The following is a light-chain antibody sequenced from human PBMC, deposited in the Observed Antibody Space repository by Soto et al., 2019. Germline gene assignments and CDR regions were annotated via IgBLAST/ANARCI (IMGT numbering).Light chain of an antibody. CDR1: HSISSW. V-gene: IGKV1-5*01. CDR3: QQYDNYKPLT. CDR2: DAS. Sequence: DIQMTQSPSTLSASVGDRFTITCRASHSISSWLAWYQQKPGKAPKLLIFDASSLESGTPSRFSGRRSGTQFTLTINGLQPDDFATYYCQQYDNYKPLTFGGGTKVDIK. J-gene: IGKJ4*01.